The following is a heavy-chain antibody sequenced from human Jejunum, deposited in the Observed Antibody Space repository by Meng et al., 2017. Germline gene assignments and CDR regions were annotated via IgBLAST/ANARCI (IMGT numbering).Heavy chain of an antibody. CDR3: ARGGSLRGWFDP. V-gene: IGHV4-59*01. Sequence: SETLSLTCTVSGGSISSYYWSWIRQPPGKGLAWIGYIYYSGSTNYNPSLKSRVTISVDTSKNQFSLKLSSVTAADTAVYYCARGGSLRGWFDPWGQGTLVTVSS. D-gene: IGHD1-26*01. CDR2: IYYSGST. CDR1: GGSISSYY. J-gene: IGHJ5*02.